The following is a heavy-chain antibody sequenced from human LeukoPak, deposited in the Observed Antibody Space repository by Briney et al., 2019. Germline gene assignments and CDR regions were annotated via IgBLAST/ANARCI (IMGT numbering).Heavy chain of an antibody. V-gene: IGHV6-1*01. CDR3: ARGITMIVVSAPPYGMDV. Sequence: SQTLSLTFAISGDSVSSNSAAWNWIRQSPSRGLEWLGSTYYRSKWYNDYAVSVKSRITINPDTSKNQFSLQLNSVTPEDTAVYYCARGITMIVVSAPPYGMDVWGQGTTVTVSS. J-gene: IGHJ6*02. CDR2: TYYRSKWYN. D-gene: IGHD3-22*01. CDR1: GDSVSSNSAA.